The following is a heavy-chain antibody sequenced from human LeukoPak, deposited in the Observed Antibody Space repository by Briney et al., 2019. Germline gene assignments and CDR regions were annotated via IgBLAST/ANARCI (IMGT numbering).Heavy chain of an antibody. CDR1: GDSVSSNRAA. D-gene: IGHD3-22*01. CDR2: TYYRSEWYN. V-gene: IGHV6-1*01. J-gene: IGHJ1*01. Sequence: SQTLSLTSAISGDSVSSNRAAWNWIRQSPSRGLEWLGRTYYRSEWYNDYAVSVKSRININPDTSKNQFSLQLNSVTPEDTAVYYCAQADSTGYFYFQHWGQGTLVTVSS. CDR3: AQADSTGYFYFQH.